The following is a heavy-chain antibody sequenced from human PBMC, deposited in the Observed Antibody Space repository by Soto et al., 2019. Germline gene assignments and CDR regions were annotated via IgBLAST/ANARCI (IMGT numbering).Heavy chain of an antibody. CDR2: ISWNSGSI. CDR1: GFTFDDYA. Sequence: EVQLVESGGGLVQPGRSLRLSCAASGFTFDDYAMHWVRQAPGKGLEWVSGISWNSGSIGYADSVKGRFTIFRDNAKNSLYLQMNSLRAEDTALYYCAKGSGYDRGRVVDYWGQGTLVTVSS. V-gene: IGHV3-9*01. D-gene: IGHD5-12*01. CDR3: AKGSGYDRGRVVDY. J-gene: IGHJ4*02.